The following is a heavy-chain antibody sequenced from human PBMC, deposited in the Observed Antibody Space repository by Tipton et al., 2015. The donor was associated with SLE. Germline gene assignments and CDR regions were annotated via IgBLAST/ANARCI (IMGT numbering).Heavy chain of an antibody. CDR1: GGSISSSSYY. CDR3: ARTRGYYDSSGYEGYFDY. J-gene: IGHJ4*02. V-gene: IGHV4-39*01. Sequence: TLSLTCTVSGGSISSSSYYWGWIRQPPGKGLEWIGSIYYSGSTYYNPSLKSRVTISVNTSNNQFSLKLSSVTAADTAVYYCARTRGYYDSSGYEGYFDYWGQGTLGTVSS. D-gene: IGHD3-22*01. CDR2: IYYSGST.